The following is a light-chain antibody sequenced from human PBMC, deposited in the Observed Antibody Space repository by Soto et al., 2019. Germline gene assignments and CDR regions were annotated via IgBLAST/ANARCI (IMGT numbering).Light chain of an antibody. V-gene: IGLV4-69*01. J-gene: IGLJ2*01. CDR1: SGHSAYA. CDR2: LNTDGSL. CDR3: QTGGSGIV. Sequence: QAVLTQSPSASASLGASVKLTCTLSSGHSAYAIAWHQQRPEKGPRYLMTLNTDGSLNKGDGIPDRFSGSKSGPERYLTISSLQSEDEGDYYCQTGGSGIVFGGGTKLTVL.